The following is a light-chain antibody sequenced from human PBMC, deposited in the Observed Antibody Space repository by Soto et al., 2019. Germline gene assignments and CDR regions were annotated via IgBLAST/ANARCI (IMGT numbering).Light chain of an antibody. CDR2: AAS. J-gene: IGKJ4*01. V-gene: IGKV1-9*01. CDR3: QQLESSPST. CDR1: LGSNSF. Sequence: DIQFTHPPSFLSASVGDRVTITCPARLGSNSFLAWYQQTPGKAPKLLIYAASNLQSGVPSRFAGSGSGTDFTLTINSLQPEDFATYYCQQLESSPSTCGGGTKGDIK.